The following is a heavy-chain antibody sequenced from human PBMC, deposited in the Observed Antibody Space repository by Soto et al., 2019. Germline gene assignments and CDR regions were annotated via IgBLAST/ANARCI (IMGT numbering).Heavy chain of an antibody. Sequence: PGGSLRLSCAASGFTFSSYSMNWVRQAPGKGLEWVPSISSSSSYIYYADSVKGRFTISRDNAKNSLYLQMNSLRAEDTAVYYCARDQPGYSYGYGLGYWGQGTLVTVSS. CDR3: ARDQPGYSYGYGLGY. J-gene: IGHJ4*02. D-gene: IGHD5-18*01. CDR2: ISSSSSYI. V-gene: IGHV3-21*01. CDR1: GFTFSSYS.